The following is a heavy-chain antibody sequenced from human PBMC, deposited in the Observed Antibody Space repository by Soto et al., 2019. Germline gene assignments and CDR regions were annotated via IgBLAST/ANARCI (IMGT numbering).Heavy chain of an antibody. CDR2: IYYSGST. V-gene: IGHV4-59*01. Sequence: QVQLQESGPGLVKPSETLSLTCTVSGGSLSRYFRSWIRQPPGKGLEWIGYIYYSGSTNYNPSLKGRVTISVDTSKNQFSLNLRSATAADTAVYYCAREAVKDDFWSGYYSPYYYYYLDVWGKGTTVTVSS. CDR1: GGSLSRYF. CDR3: AREAVKDDFWSGYYSPYYYYYLDV. J-gene: IGHJ6*03. D-gene: IGHD3-3*01.